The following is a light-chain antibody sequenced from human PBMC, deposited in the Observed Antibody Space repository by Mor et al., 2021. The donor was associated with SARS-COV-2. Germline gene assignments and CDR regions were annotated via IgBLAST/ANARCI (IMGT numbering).Light chain of an antibody. CDR2: GAS. V-gene: IGKV1-5*03. CDR3: QHWYS. J-gene: IGKJ2*01. CDR1: TGGR. Sequence: TGGRLAWYQQKSGSAPKLLINGASILESGVPSRFSGSGTDFTLTINNLQPDDFATYYCQHWYSFGQGTKLEIK.